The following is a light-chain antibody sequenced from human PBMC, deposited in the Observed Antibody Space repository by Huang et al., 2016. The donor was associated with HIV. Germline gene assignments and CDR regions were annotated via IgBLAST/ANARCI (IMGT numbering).Light chain of an antibody. CDR2: DAS. CDR3: QQRSNWPPWT. CDR1: QSLSSY. V-gene: IGKV3-11*01. Sequence: DIVLTQSPATLSLSPGERATLSCRASQSLSSYLAWYQQKPGQAPRLLIYDASNRATGIPARFSGSGSGTDFTLTFSSLEPEDFAVYYCQQRSNWPPWTFGQGTKVEIK. J-gene: IGKJ1*01.